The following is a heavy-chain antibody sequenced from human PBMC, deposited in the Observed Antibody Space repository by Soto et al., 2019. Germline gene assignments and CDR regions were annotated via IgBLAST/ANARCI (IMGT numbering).Heavy chain of an antibody. D-gene: IGHD5-12*01. Sequence: QVQLVQSGAEVKKPGASVTVSCTASGYVFTSYYLHWARRAPGQGLEWMGWINPNTGDTYYARNFESRITLTRDTSTNTASMELWNLSSADTAVYYCLGGVATTGHYYGFDVWGQGTAVNVSS. CDR3: LGGVATTGHYYGFDV. CDR2: INPNTGDT. J-gene: IGHJ6*02. V-gene: IGHV1-2*02. CDR1: GYVFTSYY.